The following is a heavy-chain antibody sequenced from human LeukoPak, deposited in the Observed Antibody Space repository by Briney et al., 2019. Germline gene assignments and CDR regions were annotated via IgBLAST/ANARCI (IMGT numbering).Heavy chain of an antibody. J-gene: IGHJ4*02. CDR3: ARKEYGYSSSQYYFDY. D-gene: IGHD6-6*01. CDR1: GFTFSDYD. V-gene: IGHV3-11*01. Sequence: PGGSLRLSCAASGFTFSDYDMSWIRQAPGKGLEWVSYVSSSGSSIYYADSVKGRFTISRDNAKNSLYLQMNSLRAEDTAVYYCARKEYGYSSSQYYFDYWGQGTLATVSS. CDR2: VSSSGSSI.